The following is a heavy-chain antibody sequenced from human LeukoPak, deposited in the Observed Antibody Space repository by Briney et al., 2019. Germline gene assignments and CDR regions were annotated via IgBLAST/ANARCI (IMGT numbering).Heavy chain of an antibody. V-gene: IGHV4-59*01. CDR2: IYYSGST. J-gene: IGHJ4*02. Sequence: SETLSLTCIVSGGAFSGYYWSWIRQPPGKGLEWIGYIYYSGSTDYNPPLKSRLTMSIDTSKNQFSLRLSSVTAADTAVYYCARVGDSSGYSVFDSWGQGTLVTVSS. D-gene: IGHD3-22*01. CDR1: GGAFSGYY. CDR3: ARVGDSSGYSVFDS.